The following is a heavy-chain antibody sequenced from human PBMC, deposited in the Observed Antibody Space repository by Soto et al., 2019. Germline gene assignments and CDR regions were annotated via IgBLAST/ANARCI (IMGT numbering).Heavy chain of an antibody. CDR2: IYYGGST. J-gene: IGHJ4*02. D-gene: IGHD7-27*01. Sequence: PSDTLSLTCTVYGASITTDYWSWIRQSPGKGLEWIGFIYYGGSTNYNPSLKSRVTISVDTPKNQFSLKLSSVTAADTAVYYCAKNWNWGSLVHWGQGTLVTVS. CDR3: AKNWNWGSLVH. V-gene: IGHV4-59*08. CDR1: GASITTDY.